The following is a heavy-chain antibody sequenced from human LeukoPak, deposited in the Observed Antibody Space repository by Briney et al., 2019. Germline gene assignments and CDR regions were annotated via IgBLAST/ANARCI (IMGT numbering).Heavy chain of an antibody. V-gene: IGHV4-59*11. CDR1: GGSISSHY. CDR3: AKWVGNSSGQWFDY. Sequence: SETLSLTCTVSGGSISSHYWTWIRQPPGKGLEWIGYIYYSGSTKYNPSLKSRVTISVDTSKNQFSLKLTSVTAADTAVYYCAKWVGNSSGQWFDYWGQGTLVTVSS. J-gene: IGHJ4*02. CDR2: IYYSGST. D-gene: IGHD6-6*01.